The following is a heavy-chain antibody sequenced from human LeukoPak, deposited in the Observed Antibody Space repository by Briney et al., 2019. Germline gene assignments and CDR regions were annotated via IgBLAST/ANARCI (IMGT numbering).Heavy chain of an antibody. CDR2: IYYSGST. Sequence: PSETLSLTCTVSGGSISSYYWSWIRQPPGKGLEWIGYIYYSGSTYYNPSLKSRVTISVDTSKNQLSLKLSSVTAADTAVYYCARYSSIAAAGTRAFDIWGQGTMVTVSS. CDR3: ARYSSIAAAGTRAFDI. CDR1: GGSISSYY. J-gene: IGHJ3*02. V-gene: IGHV4-59*08. D-gene: IGHD6-13*01.